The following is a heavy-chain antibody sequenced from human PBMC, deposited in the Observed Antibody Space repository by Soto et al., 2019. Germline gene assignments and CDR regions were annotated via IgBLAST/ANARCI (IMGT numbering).Heavy chain of an antibody. J-gene: IGHJ4*02. Sequence: PSETLSLTCTVSGGSISSGGYYWSWIRQHPGKGLEWIGYIYYSGSTYYNPSLKSRVTISVDTSKNQFSLKLSSVTAADTAVYYCARGDYGSGSTLFDYWGQGTRVTVSS. D-gene: IGHD3-10*01. V-gene: IGHV4-31*02. CDR2: IYYSGST. CDR3: ARGDYGSGSTLFDY. CDR1: GGSISSGGYY.